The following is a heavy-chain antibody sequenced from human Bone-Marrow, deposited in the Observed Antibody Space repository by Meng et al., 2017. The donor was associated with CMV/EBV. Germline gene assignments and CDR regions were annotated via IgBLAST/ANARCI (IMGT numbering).Heavy chain of an antibody. D-gene: IGHD6-13*01. CDR2: IYYSGST. V-gene: IGHV4-39*07. CDR1: GGSISSSSYY. CDR3: ARDLFRGSWYY. Sequence: SETLSLTCTVSGGSISSSSYYWGWIRQPPGKGLEWIGSIYYSGSTYYNPSLKSRVTISVDTSKNQFSLKLSSVTAADTAVYFCARDLFRGSWYYWGQGTLVTVS. J-gene: IGHJ4*02.